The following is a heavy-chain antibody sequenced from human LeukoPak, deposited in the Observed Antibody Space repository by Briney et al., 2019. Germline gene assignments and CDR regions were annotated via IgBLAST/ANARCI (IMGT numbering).Heavy chain of an antibody. D-gene: IGHD3-9*01. CDR2: ISTYSGNT. CDR1: GYAFDSYG. J-gene: IGHJ4*02. V-gene: IGHV1-18*04. Sequence: ASVKVSCKASGYAFDSYGLTWVRQAPGQGPEWMGWISTYSGNTIYAQKFQGRVSMTTDTSTKTAYMEVRSLRSDDTAVYFCARDILTGSALGHWGQGTQVTVSS. CDR3: ARDILTGSALGH.